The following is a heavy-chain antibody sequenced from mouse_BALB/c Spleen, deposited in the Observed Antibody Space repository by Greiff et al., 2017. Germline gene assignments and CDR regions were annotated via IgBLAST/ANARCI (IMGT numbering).Heavy chain of an antibody. V-gene: IGHV14-4*02. Sequence: VQLQESGAELVRSGASVKLSCTASGFNIKDYYMHWVKQRPEQGLEWIGWIDPENGDTEYAPKFQGKATMTADTSSNTAYLQLSSLTSEDTAVYYCNGRRYDGVDYWGQGTTLTVSS. CDR3: NGRRYDGVDY. J-gene: IGHJ2*01. D-gene: IGHD2-14*01. CDR2: IDPENGDT. CDR1: GFNIKDYY.